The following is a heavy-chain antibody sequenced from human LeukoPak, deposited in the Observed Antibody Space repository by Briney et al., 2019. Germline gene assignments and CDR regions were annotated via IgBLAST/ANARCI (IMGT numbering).Heavy chain of an antibody. Sequence: GGSLRLSCAASGFTFSSYVMTWVRQAPGKGREWVSGVSSNSGSTYYADSVKGRFTVSRDNSQNTLYLEMKSLRPEDTAVYYCAGRRVGVYSFDYWGQGTLVTVSS. CDR3: AGRRVGVYSFDY. CDR1: GFTFSSYV. J-gene: IGHJ4*02. CDR2: VSSNSGST. D-gene: IGHD2-15*01. V-gene: IGHV3-23*01.